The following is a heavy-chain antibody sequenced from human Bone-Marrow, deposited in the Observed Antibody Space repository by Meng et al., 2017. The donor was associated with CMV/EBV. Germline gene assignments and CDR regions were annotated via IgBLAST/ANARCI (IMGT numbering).Heavy chain of an antibody. CDR3: AKVRNYYGAGSYYKGPDY. D-gene: IGHD3-10*01. Sequence: GESLKISCAASGFTFSSYGMHWVRQAPGKGLEWVAFIHYDGSHKDYADSVKGRLTISRDNSRNMLFLQMNSLRPEDTAVYYCAKVRNYYGAGSYYKGPDYWGQGTLVTVSS. J-gene: IGHJ4*02. CDR2: IHYDGSHK. V-gene: IGHV3-30*02. CDR1: GFTFSSYG.